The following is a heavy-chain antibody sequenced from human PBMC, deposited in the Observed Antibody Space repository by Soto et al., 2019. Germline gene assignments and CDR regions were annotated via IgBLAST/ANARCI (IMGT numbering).Heavy chain of an antibody. CDR1: GGCVSSCGYD. CDR2: IYNSGST. Sequence: NPSDTLSLTCTACGGCVSSCGYDWNLIRHHPGKGLEWIGYIYNSGSTYYNPYLKSRVFISADTSKNLLSLKLSSVTAADTAVYYCGSKRAPYYFDYWGRGALVTVSS. V-gene: IGHV4-31*03. J-gene: IGHJ4*02. CDR3: GSKRAPYYFDY.